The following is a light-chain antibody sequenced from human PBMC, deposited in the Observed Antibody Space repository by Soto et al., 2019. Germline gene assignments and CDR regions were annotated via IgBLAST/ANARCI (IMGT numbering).Light chain of an antibody. CDR2: GNS. Sequence: QSVLTQPPSVSGAPGQRVTISCTGSSSNIGAGYDVHWYQQLPGTAPKLLIYGNSNRPSGVPDRFSGSESGTSASLAITGLQAEDEADYYCQSYDSSLSGRDVVFGGGTKLTVL. CDR3: QSYDSSLSGRDVV. CDR1: SSNIGAGYD. J-gene: IGLJ2*01. V-gene: IGLV1-40*01.